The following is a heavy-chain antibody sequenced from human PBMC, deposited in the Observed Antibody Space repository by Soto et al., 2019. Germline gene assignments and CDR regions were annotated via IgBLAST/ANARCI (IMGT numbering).Heavy chain of an antibody. CDR2: IYFTGTT. V-gene: IGHV4-38-2*01. D-gene: IGHD3-10*01. CDR3: ARVRRIGMSGSPGDS. J-gene: IGHJ4*02. CDR1: GYAISSGFY. Sequence: GTLCLTCDVSGYAISSGFYWSCIRQPPGKRLEWIGNIYFTGTTSYNPSLKTRVTMSVDTSKNQFSLRLSSVTAADTAVFYCARVRRIGMSGSPGDSWGQGTQVTVSS.